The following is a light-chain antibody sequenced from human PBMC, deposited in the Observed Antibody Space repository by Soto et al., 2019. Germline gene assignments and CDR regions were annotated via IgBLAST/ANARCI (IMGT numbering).Light chain of an antibody. J-gene: IGKJ3*01. CDR3: QQYSSSPPEFT. CDR1: LRISSSY. Sequence: PGERATLSCRASLRISSSYLAWYQQRPGQAPRLLIFGASYRATGIPDRFSGSGSGTDFTLTISRLEPEDFAVYYCQQYSSSPPEFTFGPGTKVDSK. V-gene: IGKV3-20*01. CDR2: GAS.